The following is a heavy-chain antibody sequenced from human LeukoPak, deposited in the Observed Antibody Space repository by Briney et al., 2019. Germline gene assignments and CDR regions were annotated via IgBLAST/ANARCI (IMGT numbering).Heavy chain of an antibody. CDR1: GFTFSNYW. V-gene: IGHV3-74*01. CDR2: INTDGST. J-gene: IGHJ4*02. Sequence: GGCLRLSCAASGFTFSNYWMHWVRQTPGKGLVWVSRINTDGSTSYADSVKGRFTISRDNAKNTLYLQMNSLRAEDTAVYYCARDLMVGSPFDSWGQGTLATVSS. D-gene: IGHD2-8*01. CDR3: ARDLMVGSPFDS.